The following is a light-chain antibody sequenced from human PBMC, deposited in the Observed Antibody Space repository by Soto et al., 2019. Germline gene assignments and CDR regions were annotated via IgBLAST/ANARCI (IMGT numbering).Light chain of an antibody. CDR1: SSDVGGYNY. CDR2: DVS. Sequence: SALTQPASLSGTPGQSITISCTGTSSDVGGYNYVSWYQQHPGKAPKLMIYDVSNRPSGVSNRFSGSKSGNTASLTISGLQAEDEADYYCRSYTSSSTLVVFGGGTKLTVL. CDR3: RSYTSSSTLVV. J-gene: IGLJ2*01. V-gene: IGLV2-14*01.